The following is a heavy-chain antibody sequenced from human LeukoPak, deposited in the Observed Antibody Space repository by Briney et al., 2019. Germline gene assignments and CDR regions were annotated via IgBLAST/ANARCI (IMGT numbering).Heavy chain of an antibody. D-gene: IGHD6-19*01. Sequence: GGSLRLSCAASGFTFSSYSMNWVRQAQGKGLEWISYITRSGSTIFYADSVKGRFTISRDNAKNSLYLQMNSLRAEDTAIYYCARDDSSGYYTIDFWGQGTLVTVSS. CDR2: ITRSGSTI. V-gene: IGHV3-48*04. CDR1: GFTFSSYS. CDR3: ARDDSSGYYTIDF. J-gene: IGHJ4*02.